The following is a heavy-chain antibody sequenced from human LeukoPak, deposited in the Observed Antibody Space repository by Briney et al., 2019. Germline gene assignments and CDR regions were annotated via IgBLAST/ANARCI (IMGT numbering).Heavy chain of an antibody. D-gene: IGHD3-10*01. J-gene: IGHJ4*02. CDR1: GFTFSSYG. CDR3: AKDSSRFGQTNPPTPADY. V-gene: IGHV3-30*18. CDR2: ISYDGSNK. Sequence: PGRSLRLSCAASGFTFSSYGMHWVRQAPGKGLEWVAVISYDGSNKYYADSVKGRFTISRDNSKNTLYLQMNSLRAEDTAVYYCAKDSSRFGQTNPPTPADYWGQGTLVTVSS.